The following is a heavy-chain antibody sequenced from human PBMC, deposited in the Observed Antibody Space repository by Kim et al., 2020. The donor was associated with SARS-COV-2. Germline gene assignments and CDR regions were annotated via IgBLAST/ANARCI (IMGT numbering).Heavy chain of an antibody. CDR1: GYTFNGYY. CDR2: INPNTGYS. CDR3: ARAQVSSNGYCPYY. J-gene: IGHJ4*02. D-gene: IGHD3-22*01. Sequence: ASVKVSCKTSGYTFNGYYIHWVRQAPGQGLEWMGRINPNTGYSNYAQNFQGRVTMTRDTSISTAYMELTRLTSDDTAVYYCARAQVSSNGYCPYYWCQGT. V-gene: IGHV1-2*06.